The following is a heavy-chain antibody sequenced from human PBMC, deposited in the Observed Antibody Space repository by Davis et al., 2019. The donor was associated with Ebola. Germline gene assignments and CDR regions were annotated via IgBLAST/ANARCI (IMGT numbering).Heavy chain of an antibody. J-gene: IGHJ4*02. Sequence: AASVKVSCKASGYTFTSYDISWVRQAPGQGLEWMGWISAYNGNTNYAQKLQGRVTMTTDTSTSTAYMELRSLRSDDTAVYYCARGYCSGGSCYSGDYWGQGTLVTVSS. CDR1: GYTFTSYD. CDR2: ISAYNGNT. CDR3: ARGYCSGGSCYSGDY. D-gene: IGHD2-15*01. V-gene: IGHV1-18*01.